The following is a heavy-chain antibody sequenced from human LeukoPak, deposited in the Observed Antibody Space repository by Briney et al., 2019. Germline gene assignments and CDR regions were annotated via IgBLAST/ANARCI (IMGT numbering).Heavy chain of an antibody. D-gene: IGHD5-18*01. J-gene: IGHJ4*02. Sequence: GGSLRLSCAAFGFTFSRYGMHWVRQAPGKGLEWVSSISSSGADTYNADSVKGRFTISRDNSKNTLYLQMNSLRAEDTAVYYCAKVGPRTWIQLWFEYWGQGTLVTVSS. CDR3: AKVGPRTWIQLWFEY. CDR2: ISSSGADT. CDR1: GFTFSRYG. V-gene: IGHV3-23*01.